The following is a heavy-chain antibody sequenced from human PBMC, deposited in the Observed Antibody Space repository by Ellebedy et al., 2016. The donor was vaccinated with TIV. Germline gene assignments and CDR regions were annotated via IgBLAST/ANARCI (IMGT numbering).Heavy chain of an antibody. D-gene: IGHD1-26*01. CDR3: AKARPRASGTYQKTDFDY. CDR1: GFTFSSYA. Sequence: GGSLRLXCAASGFTFSSYAMHWVRQAPGKGLEWVAVISYDGSNKYYADSVKGRFTISRDNSKNTLYLQMNSLRAEDTAVYYCAKARPRASGTYQKTDFDYWGQGTLVTVSS. CDR2: ISYDGSNK. J-gene: IGHJ4*02. V-gene: IGHV3-30-3*01.